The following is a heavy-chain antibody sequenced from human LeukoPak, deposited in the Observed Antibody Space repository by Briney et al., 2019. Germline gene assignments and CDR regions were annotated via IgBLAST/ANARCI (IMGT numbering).Heavy chain of an antibody. CDR3: ARAPTYYYDSSGYYYDY. J-gene: IGHJ4*02. CDR2: IYYSGST. Sequence: SETLSLTCTVSGGSIISYYWSWIRQPPGKGLEWIGYIYYSGSTNYNPSLKSRVTISVDTSKNQFSLRLSSVTAADTAVYYCARAPTYYYDSSGYYYDYWGQGTLVTVSS. CDR1: GGSIISYY. D-gene: IGHD3-22*01. V-gene: IGHV4-59*08.